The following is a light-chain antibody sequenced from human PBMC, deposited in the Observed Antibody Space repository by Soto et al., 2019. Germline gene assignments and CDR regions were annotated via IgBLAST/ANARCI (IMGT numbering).Light chain of an antibody. CDR3: QHYNRYSEA. Sequence: DIQMTQSPSPLSGSVGDRVTITCRASQTISSWLAWYQQKPGKAPKLLIYKASTLKSGVPSRFSGSGSGTEFTLTISSRQPADFATYYCQHYNRYSEAFGQGTKVDI. V-gene: IGKV1-5*03. J-gene: IGKJ1*01. CDR1: QTISSW. CDR2: KAS.